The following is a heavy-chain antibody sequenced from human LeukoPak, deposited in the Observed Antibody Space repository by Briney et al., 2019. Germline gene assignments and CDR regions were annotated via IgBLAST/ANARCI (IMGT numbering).Heavy chain of an antibody. V-gene: IGHV1-46*01. CDR1: GYTFTSYG. D-gene: IGHD3-22*01. CDR3: ATHVGDSSGYYGYYYYMDV. Sequence: ASVKVSCKASGYTFTSYGISWVRQAPGQGLEWMGIINPSGGSTSYAQKFQGRVTMTRDMSTSTVYMKLSSLRSEDTAVYYCATHVGDSSGYYGYYYYMDVWGKGTTVTVSS. J-gene: IGHJ6*03. CDR2: INPSGGST.